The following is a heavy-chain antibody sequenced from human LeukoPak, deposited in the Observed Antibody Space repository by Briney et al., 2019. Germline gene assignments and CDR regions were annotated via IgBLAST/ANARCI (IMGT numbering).Heavy chain of an antibody. V-gene: IGHV4-59*01. Sequence: SETLSLTCTVSGGSISSYYWSWIRQPPGKGLEWIGYIYYSGSTNYNPSLKSRVTISVDTSKNQFSLKLSSVTAADTAVYYCASSIIAAGGITDPFDYWGQGTLVTVSS. CDR2: IYYSGST. CDR1: GGSISSYY. CDR3: ASSIIAAGGITDPFDY. J-gene: IGHJ4*02. D-gene: IGHD6-13*01.